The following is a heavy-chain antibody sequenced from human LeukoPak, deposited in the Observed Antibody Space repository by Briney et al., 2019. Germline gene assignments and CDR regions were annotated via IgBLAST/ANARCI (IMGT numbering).Heavy chain of an antibody. Sequence: GGSLRLSCAASGFTFSSYAMSWVRQAPGKGLEWVSAISGSGGSTYYADSVKGRFTISRDNSKNTLYLQMNSLRAEDTAVYYCAKVAKPYYCDSSGYYFDYWGQGTLVTVSS. J-gene: IGHJ4*02. D-gene: IGHD3-22*01. V-gene: IGHV3-23*01. CDR3: AKVAKPYYCDSSGYYFDY. CDR2: ISGSGGST. CDR1: GFTFSSYA.